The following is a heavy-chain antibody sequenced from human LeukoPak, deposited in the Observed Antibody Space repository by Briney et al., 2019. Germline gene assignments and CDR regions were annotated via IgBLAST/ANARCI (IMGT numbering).Heavy chain of an antibody. CDR2: MNPNSGNT. CDR3: ARGRRGGWLQLYYFDY. Sequence: ASVKVSCKASGYTFTSCDINWVRQATGQGLEWMGWMNPNSGNTGYAQKFQGRVTMTRNTSISTAYMELSSLRSEDTAVYYCARGRRGGWLQLYYFDYWGQGTLVTVSS. D-gene: IGHD5-24*01. J-gene: IGHJ4*02. V-gene: IGHV1-8*01. CDR1: GYTFTSCD.